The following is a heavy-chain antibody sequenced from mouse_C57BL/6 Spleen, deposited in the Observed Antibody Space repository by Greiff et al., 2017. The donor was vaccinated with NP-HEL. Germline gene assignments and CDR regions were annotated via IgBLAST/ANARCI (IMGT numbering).Heavy chain of an antibody. J-gene: IGHJ4*01. Sequence: EVHLQQSGPGLVKPSQSLSLTCSVTGYSITSGFYWNWIRQFPGNKLEWMGYISYDGSNNYNPSLKNRISITRDTSKNQFFLKLNSVTTEDTATYYCAREDDGYHAMDYWGQGTSVTVSS. CDR3: AREDDGYHAMDY. D-gene: IGHD2-3*01. CDR1: GYSITSGFY. CDR2: ISYDGSN. V-gene: IGHV3-6*01.